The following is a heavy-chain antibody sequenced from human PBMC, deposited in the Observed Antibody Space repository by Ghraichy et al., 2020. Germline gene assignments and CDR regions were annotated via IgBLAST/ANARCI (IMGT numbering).Heavy chain of an antibody. J-gene: IGHJ4*02. CDR3: ARAADSGYDC. CDR1: GFTFDSYG. CDR2: IWYDGSKK. D-gene: IGHD5-12*01. Sequence: GGSLRLSCAASGFTFDSYGLHWVRQAPGRGLEWVAVIWYDGSKKYYADSVKGRFTISRDDSKNTLYLQMNSLRVEDTAVYYCARAADSGYDCWGQGTLVTVSS. V-gene: IGHV3-33*01.